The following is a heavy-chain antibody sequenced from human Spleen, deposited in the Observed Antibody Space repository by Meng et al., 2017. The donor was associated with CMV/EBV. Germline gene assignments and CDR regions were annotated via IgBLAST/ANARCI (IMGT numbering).Heavy chain of an antibody. Sequence: SINSGSYYWGWIRQPPGKGLEWIASVDYSGTSYYNPSLKSRVTISVDTSKNQFSLKLTSVTAADTAVYYCARPFGINYDFWSGYWQDYWGQGTLVTVSS. CDR2: VDYSGTS. V-gene: IGHV4-39*07. CDR3: ARPFGINYDFWSGYWQDY. J-gene: IGHJ4*02. CDR1: SINSGSYY. D-gene: IGHD3-3*01.